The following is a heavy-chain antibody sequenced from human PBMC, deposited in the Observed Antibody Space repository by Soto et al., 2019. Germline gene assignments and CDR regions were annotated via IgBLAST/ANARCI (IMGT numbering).Heavy chain of an antibody. Sequence: GGSLRLSCAASGFTFSSYAMSWVRQAPGKGLEWVSAISGSGRSTYYADSVKGRFTISRDNSKNTLYLQMNSLRAEDTAVYYCAKKHRQQQLVLDYWGQGTLVTVSS. CDR2: ISGSGRST. J-gene: IGHJ4*02. V-gene: IGHV3-23*01. CDR1: GFTFSSYA. CDR3: AKKHRQQQLVLDY. D-gene: IGHD6-13*01.